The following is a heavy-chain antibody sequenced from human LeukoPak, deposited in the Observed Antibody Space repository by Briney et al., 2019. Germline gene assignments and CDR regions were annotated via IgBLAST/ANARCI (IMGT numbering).Heavy chain of an antibody. V-gene: IGHV4-34*01. Sequence: SETLSLTCAVYGGSFSGYYRSWIRQPPGKGLEWIGEINHSGSTNYNPSLKSRVTISVDTSKNQSSLKLSSVTAADTAVYYCARVTATISHEGFDYWGQGTLVTVSS. J-gene: IGHJ4*02. CDR3: ARVTATISHEGFDY. CDR1: GGSFSGYY. D-gene: IGHD5-24*01. CDR2: INHSGST.